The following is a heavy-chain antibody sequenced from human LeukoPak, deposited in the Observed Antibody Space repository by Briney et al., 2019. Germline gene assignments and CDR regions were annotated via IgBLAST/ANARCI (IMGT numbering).Heavy chain of an antibody. CDR3: AKDPLYSSGDSRVSYGLDV. D-gene: IGHD5-18*01. CDR1: GFTFSSYG. V-gene: IGHV3-30*18. J-gene: IGHJ6*02. CDR2: VSYDGNNI. Sequence: GGSLRLSCAASGFTFSSYGMHWVRQAPGKGLEWVAVVSYDGNNIYHADSVKGRFTISRDNSRNTLFLQMNSLRAEDTAVYYCAKDPLYSSGDSRVSYGLDVWGQGTTVTVSS.